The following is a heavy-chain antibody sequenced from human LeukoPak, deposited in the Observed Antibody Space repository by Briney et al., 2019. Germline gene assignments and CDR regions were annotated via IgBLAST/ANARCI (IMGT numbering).Heavy chain of an antibody. CDR2: IYYSGST. CDR1: GGSISSYY. D-gene: IGHD3-22*01. CDR3: ARYSDSSGYRY. J-gene: IGHJ4*02. V-gene: IGHV4-59*01. Sequence: PSETLSLTCTVSGGSISSYYWSWIRQPPGKGLEWIGYIYYSGSTNYNPSLKSRVTISVDTSKNQFSLKLSSVTAADTAVYYCARYSDSSGYRYWGQGTLVTVSS.